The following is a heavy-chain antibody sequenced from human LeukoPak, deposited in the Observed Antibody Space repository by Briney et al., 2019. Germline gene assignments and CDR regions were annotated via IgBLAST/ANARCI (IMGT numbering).Heavy chain of an antibody. CDR1: GGSISSYY. D-gene: IGHD3-22*01. Sequence: PSETLSLTCTVSGGSISSYYWSWIRQPAGKGLEWIGRIYTSGSTNYNPSLKSRVTMSVDTSKNQFSLKLSSVTAADTAVYYCARLYYDSSGYYPDYWGQGTLVTVSS. CDR3: ARLYYDSSGYYPDY. CDR2: IYTSGST. J-gene: IGHJ4*02. V-gene: IGHV4-4*07.